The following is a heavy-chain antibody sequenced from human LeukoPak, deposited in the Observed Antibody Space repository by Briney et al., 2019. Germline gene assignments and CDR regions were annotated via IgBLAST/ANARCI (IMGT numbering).Heavy chain of an antibody. CDR1: GGSFNTYH. J-gene: IGHJ6*03. D-gene: IGHD1-7*01. CDR2: INHTRTT. Sequence: SETLSLTCAVYGGSFNTYHLNWIRQSPGRGLEWIGEINHTRTTNYNPSLKSRFTIAEDTSKNQSSLKLSSVTAADTAVYYCARDQKLELSQHGEGGYYYMGVWGKGITVTV. V-gene: IGHV4-34*01. CDR3: ARDQKLELSQHGEGGYYYMGV.